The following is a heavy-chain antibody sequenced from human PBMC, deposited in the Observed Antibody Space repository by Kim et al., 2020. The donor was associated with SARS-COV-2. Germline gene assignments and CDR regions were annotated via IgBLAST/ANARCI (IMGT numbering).Heavy chain of an antibody. CDR2: IYHSGST. J-gene: IGHJ3*02. CDR3: ASLLRYFDWYPFDI. CDR1: GGSISSSNW. D-gene: IGHD3-9*01. Sequence: SETLSLTCAVSGGSISSSNWWSWVRQPPGKGLEWIGEIYHSGSTNYNPSLKSRVTISVDKSKNQFSLKLSSVTAADTAVYYCASLLRYFDWYPFDIWGQGTMVTVSS. V-gene: IGHV4-4*02.